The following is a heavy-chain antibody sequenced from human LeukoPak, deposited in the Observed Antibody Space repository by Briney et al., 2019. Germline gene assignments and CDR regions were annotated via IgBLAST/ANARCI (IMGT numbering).Heavy chain of an antibody. J-gene: IGHJ4*02. D-gene: IGHD1-26*01. V-gene: IGHV4-59*01. CDR1: GGSMSLYY. CDR3: ARGDSGGYPVDY. Sequence: PSETLSLTCTVSGGSMSLYYWSWIRQPPGKGLEWIGYIYYSGSTNYNPSLKSRVTISVDTSKNQFSLKLSSVTAADTAVYYCARGDSGGYPVDYWGQGTLVTVSS. CDR2: IYYSGST.